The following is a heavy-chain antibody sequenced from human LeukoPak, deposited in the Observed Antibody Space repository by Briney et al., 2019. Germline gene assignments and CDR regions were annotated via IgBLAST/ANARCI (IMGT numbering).Heavy chain of an antibody. D-gene: IGHD4-23*01. CDR3: ARPSLDYGGIDAFDF. Sequence: SETLSLTCTVSGGSIGSSSYYWGWIRQPPGKGLEWIGSIYYSGSTYYNPSLKSRVTISVDTSKNQFSLKLSSVTAADTAVYYCARPSLDYGGIDAFDFWGQGTLVTVSS. V-gene: IGHV4-39*07. CDR1: GGSIGSSSYY. J-gene: IGHJ3*01. CDR2: IYYSGST.